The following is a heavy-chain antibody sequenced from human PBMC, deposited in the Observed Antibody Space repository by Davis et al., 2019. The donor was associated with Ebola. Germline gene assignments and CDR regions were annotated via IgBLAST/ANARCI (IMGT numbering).Heavy chain of an antibody. V-gene: IGHV5-10-1*04. D-gene: IGHD1-20*01. CDR1: GDSFSTHW. CDR2: IDPSDSYT. Sequence: GESLKISCQDSGDSFSTHWIGWVRQMPGKGLEWMGRIDPSDSYTNYSPSFQGQVTISADKSIKTAYLQWSSLKASDTAMYYCASLRRTITGMDDAFDIWGQGTMVTVSS. J-gene: IGHJ3*02. CDR3: ASLRRTITGMDDAFDI.